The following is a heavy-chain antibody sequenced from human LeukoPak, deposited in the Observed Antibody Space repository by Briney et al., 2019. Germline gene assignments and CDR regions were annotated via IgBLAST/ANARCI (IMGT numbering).Heavy chain of an antibody. D-gene: IGHD6-13*01. CDR2: IYYSGST. CDR1: GGSISSYY. CDR3: ARIDSSSWRQFDY. V-gene: IGHV4-59*01. Sequence: SETLSLTCTVSGGSISSYYWSWIRQPPGKGLEWIGYIYYSGSTNYNPSLKSRVTISVDTSENQFSLKLSSVTAADTAVYYCARIDSSSWRQFDYWGQGTLVTVSS. J-gene: IGHJ4*02.